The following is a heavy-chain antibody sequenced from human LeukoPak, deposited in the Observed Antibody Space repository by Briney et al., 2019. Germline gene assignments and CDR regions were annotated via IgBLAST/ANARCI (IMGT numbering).Heavy chain of an antibody. CDR1: GFTFSSYW. V-gene: IGHV3-7*05. D-gene: IGHD3-3*01. CDR3: ARGGNYDFWSGYFPFDY. Sequence: GGSLRLSCAASGFTFSSYWMSWVRQAPGKGLEWVANIKQDGSEKYYVDSVKGRFTISRDNAKNSLYLQMNSLRAEDTAVYYCARGGNYDFWSGYFPFDYWGQETLVTVSS. CDR2: IKQDGSEK. J-gene: IGHJ4*02.